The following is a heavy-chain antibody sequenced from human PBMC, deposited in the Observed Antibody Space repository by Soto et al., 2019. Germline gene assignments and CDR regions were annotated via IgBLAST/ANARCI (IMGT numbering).Heavy chain of an antibody. CDR2: IYWDDDK. CDR3: AHAPGIAVTTNWFDP. J-gene: IGHJ5*02. CDR1: GFSLSTSEVG. D-gene: IGHD6-19*01. Sequence: QITLKESGPTLVKPTQTLTLTCTFSGFSLSTSEVGVGWIRQPPGKALQWLALIYWDDDKRYSPSLKSRLTITKDTSKIQVVLTVTNMDPVDTATYYCAHAPGIAVTTNWFDPWGQGILVTVSS. V-gene: IGHV2-5*02.